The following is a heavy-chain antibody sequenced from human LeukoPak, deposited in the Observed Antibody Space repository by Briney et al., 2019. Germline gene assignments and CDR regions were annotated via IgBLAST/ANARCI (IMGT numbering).Heavy chain of an antibody. CDR1: GFTFSSYA. CDR3: ARVSHRTRLDY. D-gene: IGHD3/OR15-3a*01. Sequence: GGSLRLSCAASGFTFSSYAMHWVRQAPGKGLEWVAVISYDGSNKYYADSVKGRFTISRDNSKNTLYLQMNSLRAEDTAVYYCARVSHRTRLDYWGQGTLVTVSS. J-gene: IGHJ4*02. V-gene: IGHV3-30-3*01. CDR2: ISYDGSNK.